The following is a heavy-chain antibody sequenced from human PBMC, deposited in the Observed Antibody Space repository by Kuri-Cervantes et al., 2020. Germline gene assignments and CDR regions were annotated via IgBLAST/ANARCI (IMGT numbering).Heavy chain of an antibody. J-gene: IGHJ3*02. CDR3: ARERMILKGDAFDI. V-gene: IGHV3-7*01. Sequence: GESLKISCAASGFIFSNSWMGWARLGPGKGLEWVAKINEDGSGKFYVDSVKGRLTISRDNVKRSLFLQMNSLRAEDTAVYYCARERMILKGDAFDIWGQGTMVTVSS. D-gene: IGHD3/OR15-3a*01. CDR1: GFIFSNSW. CDR2: INEDGSGK.